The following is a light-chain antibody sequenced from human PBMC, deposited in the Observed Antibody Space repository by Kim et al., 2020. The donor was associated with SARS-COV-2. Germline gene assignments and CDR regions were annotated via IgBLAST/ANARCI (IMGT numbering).Light chain of an antibody. J-gene: IGKJ1*01. CDR3: QQYYTTPQT. Sequence: DIVMTQSPDSLAVSLGERATFNCKSSQSVLYSSNNKNYLAWYQQKPGQPPKVLIYWASTRESGVPDRFSGSGSGTDFTLTISSLQAEDVAVYYCQQYYTTPQTFGQGTKVDIK. V-gene: IGKV4-1*01. CDR2: WAS. CDR1: QSVLYSSNNKNY.